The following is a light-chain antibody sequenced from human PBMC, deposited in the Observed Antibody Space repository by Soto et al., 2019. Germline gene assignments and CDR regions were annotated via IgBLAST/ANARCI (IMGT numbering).Light chain of an antibody. CDR3: HQRQSWPRT. V-gene: IGKV3-11*01. CDR1: QALNTR. J-gene: IGKJ1*01. Sequence: EIVLTQSPATLSAFPGDRVTLSCRASQALNTRLAWYQHKPGQAPRLLIYLTSNRAAGVPAGFSAWGSETDFTLTVSDVEREDFAVYYCHQRQSWPRTFGQGTKVEIK. CDR2: LTS.